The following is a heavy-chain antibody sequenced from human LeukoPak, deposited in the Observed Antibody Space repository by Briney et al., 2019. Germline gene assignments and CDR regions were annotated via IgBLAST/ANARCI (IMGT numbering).Heavy chain of an antibody. CDR2: IYTSGST. V-gene: IGHV4-61*02. D-gene: IGHD4-17*01. CDR1: GGAISSGSYY. J-gene: IGHJ3*02. CDR3: ARSGDDYGDYLNAFDI. Sequence: PSETLSLTCTVSGGAISSGSYYWSWIRQPAGKGLEWIGRIYTSGSTNYNPSLKSRVTISVDTSKSQFSLKLRSVTAADTAMYYSARSGDDYGDYLNAFDIWGQGTMVTVSS.